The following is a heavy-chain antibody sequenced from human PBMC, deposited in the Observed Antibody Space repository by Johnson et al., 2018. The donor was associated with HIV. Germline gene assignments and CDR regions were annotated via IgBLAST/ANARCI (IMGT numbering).Heavy chain of an antibody. CDR1: GFSFDDYG. CDR2: INWNGGSK. Sequence: VQLVESGGGLVKPGGSLRLSCLASGFSFDDYGMSWVRQAPGKGLEWVSGINWNGGSKGYADSVKGRFIISRDNAKNSLNLQMNSLRTEDTALYYCATGWGNWNDEGPDAFDIWGQGTMVTVSS. D-gene: IGHD1-20*01. V-gene: IGHV3-20*04. CDR3: ATGWGNWNDEGPDAFDI. J-gene: IGHJ3*02.